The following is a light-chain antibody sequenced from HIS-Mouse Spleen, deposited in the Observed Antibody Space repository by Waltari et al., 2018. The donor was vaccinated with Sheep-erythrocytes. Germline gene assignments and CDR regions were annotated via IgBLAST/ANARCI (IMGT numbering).Light chain of an antibody. CDR2: DAS. Sequence: QSALTQPRSVSGSPGQSVTISCTGTSSDVGGYNYVSWYQQHPGKAPKLMIYDASKRPPGVPDRFPGSKSGNTASLTISGLQAEDEADYYCCSYAGSYNHVFATGTKVTVL. J-gene: IGLJ1*01. CDR3: CSYAGSYNHV. V-gene: IGLV2-11*01. CDR1: SSDVGGYNY.